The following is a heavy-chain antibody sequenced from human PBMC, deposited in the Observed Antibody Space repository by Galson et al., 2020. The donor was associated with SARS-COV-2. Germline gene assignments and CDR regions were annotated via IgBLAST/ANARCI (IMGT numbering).Heavy chain of an antibody. V-gene: IGHV3-43*01. CDR2: IVWDGIGT. CDR1: GCTYDDYT. Sequence: GESLKLSCAASGCTYDDYTMHLVRQAPGKGLEWVSLIVWDGIGTYYADPVKGRFTISRDNSKNSLYLQMNSLRNEDTALYYCAKGGEDVVGPIDVWGQGTMVTVSS. D-gene: IGHD3-10*01. J-gene: IGHJ3*01. CDR3: AKGGEDVVGPIDV.